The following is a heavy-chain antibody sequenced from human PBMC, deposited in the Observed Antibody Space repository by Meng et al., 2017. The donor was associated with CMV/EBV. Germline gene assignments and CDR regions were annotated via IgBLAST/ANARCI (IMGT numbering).Heavy chain of an antibody. J-gene: IGHJ3*02. Sequence: ASVKVSCKASGYTFTGYYMHWVRQAPGQGREWMGWINPNSGGTNYAQKFQGRVTMTRDTSISTAYMELSRLRSDDTAVYYCARVVETGTTEDAFDIWGQGTMVTVSS. D-gene: IGHD1-1*01. CDR3: ARVVETGTTEDAFDI. CDR2: INPNSGGT. CDR1: GYTFTGYY. V-gene: IGHV1-2*02.